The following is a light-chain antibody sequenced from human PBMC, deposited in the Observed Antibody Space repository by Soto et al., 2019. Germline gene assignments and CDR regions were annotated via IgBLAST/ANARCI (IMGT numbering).Light chain of an antibody. V-gene: IGLV2-14*01. CDR2: DVS. CDR1: SSDVGGYNY. Sequence: QSALTQPASVSGSPGQSITISCTGTSSDVGGYNYVSWYQQHPGKAPKLMIYDVSNRPSGVXNRFSGSKSGNTASLTISGXXAXXXXXYYCSSYTSSSTYVVFGGGTKVTVL. J-gene: IGLJ2*01. CDR3: SSYTSSSTYVV.